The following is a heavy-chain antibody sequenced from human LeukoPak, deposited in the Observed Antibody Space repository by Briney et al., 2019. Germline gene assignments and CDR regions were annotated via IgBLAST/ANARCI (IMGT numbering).Heavy chain of an antibody. CDR1: GYTFTSYY. CDR2: INPSGGST. Sequence: GASVKVSCKASGYTFTSYYMHWVRQAPGQGLEWMGIINPSGGSTSYAQKFQGRVTITADESTSTAYMELSSLRSEDTAVYYCARVPYSSSWGRFLDYMDVWGKGTTVTVSS. D-gene: IGHD6-13*01. J-gene: IGHJ6*03. V-gene: IGHV1-46*01. CDR3: ARVPYSSSWGRFLDYMDV.